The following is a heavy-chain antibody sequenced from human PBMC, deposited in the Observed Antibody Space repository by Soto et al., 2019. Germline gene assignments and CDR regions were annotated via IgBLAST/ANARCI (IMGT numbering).Heavy chain of an antibody. V-gene: IGHV4-4*07. D-gene: IGHD3-22*01. CDR2: IYTSGST. Sequence: SYTLSLTCTVSGGSISSYYWSWIRQPAGKGLEWIGRIYTSGSTNYNPSLKSRVTMSVDTSKNQFSLKLSSVTAADTAVYYCARDAYYYDSSGYYPGNAFDIWGQGTMVTVSS. CDR1: GGSISSYY. CDR3: ARDAYYYDSSGYYPGNAFDI. J-gene: IGHJ3*02.